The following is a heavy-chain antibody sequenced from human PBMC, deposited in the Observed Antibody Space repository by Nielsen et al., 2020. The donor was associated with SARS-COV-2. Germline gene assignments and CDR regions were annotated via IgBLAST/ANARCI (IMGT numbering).Heavy chain of an antibody. J-gene: IGHJ4*02. CDR1: GIGFSSYE. V-gene: IGHV3-48*03. CDR2: ISPSAGTV. D-gene: IGHD6-19*01. CDR3: ARGLVDY. Sequence: GESLKISCAASGIGFSSYEMNWVRQAPGKGLEWVSYISPSAGTVYYADSVKGRFTISRDNARNSLYLQINSLRAEDTAVYYCARGLVDYWGQGTLVTVSS.